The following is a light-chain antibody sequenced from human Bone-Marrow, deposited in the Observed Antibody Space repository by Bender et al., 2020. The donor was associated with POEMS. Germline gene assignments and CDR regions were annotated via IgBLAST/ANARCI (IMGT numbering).Light chain of an antibody. CDR3: QAWDGYTLV. V-gene: IGLV3-21*02. CDR1: NIGGKS. CDR2: DDT. Sequence: SYVLTQPPSVSVAPGHTASITCGGNNIGGKSVHWYQQKPGQAPVLAVYDDTDRPSGIPERFSGSNSGTTATLTISGTQAMDEADYYCQAWDGYTLVFGGGTKLTVL. J-gene: IGLJ3*02.